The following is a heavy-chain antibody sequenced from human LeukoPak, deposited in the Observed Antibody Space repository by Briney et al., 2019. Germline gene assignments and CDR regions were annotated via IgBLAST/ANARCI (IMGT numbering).Heavy chain of an antibody. CDR2: ISGYNGIT. D-gene: IGHD3-22*01. CDR3: ARVPYYYDSSGYYDY. V-gene: IGHV1-18*01. CDR1: GYTFSSYG. Sequence: ASVKVSCKASGYTFSSYGISWVRQAPGQGLEWMGWISGYNGITSYAQKLEGRVTMTTDTSTSTAYMELRSLRSDDTAAYYCARVPYYYDSSGYYDYWGQGTLVTVSS. J-gene: IGHJ4*02.